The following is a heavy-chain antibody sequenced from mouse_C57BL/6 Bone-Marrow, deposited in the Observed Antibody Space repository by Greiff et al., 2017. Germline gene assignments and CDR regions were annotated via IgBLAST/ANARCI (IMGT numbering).Heavy chain of an antibody. CDR1: GFSLTSYA. D-gene: IGHD2-4*01. J-gene: IGHJ3*01. CDR3: ARKGDYDWFAY. V-gene: IGHV2-9-1*01. CDR2: IWPGGGT. Sequence: QVQLKESGPGLVAPSQSLSITCTVSGFSLTSYAISWVRQPPGKGLEWLGVIWPGGGTNYNSALKSRMSISKDNSKSHVFLKMNSLQTDDTARYYCARKGDYDWFAYWGQGTLVTVSA.